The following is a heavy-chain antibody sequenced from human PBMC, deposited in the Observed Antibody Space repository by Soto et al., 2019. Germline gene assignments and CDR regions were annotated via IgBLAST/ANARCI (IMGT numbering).Heavy chain of an antibody. CDR3: ARGFRTTFEY. CDR1: GGSISSYY. CDR2: IYYSGST. D-gene: IGHD4-17*01. J-gene: IGHJ4*02. Sequence: QVQLQESGPGLVKPSETLSLTCTVSGGSISSYYWSWIRQPPGKGLEWIGYIYYSGSTNYNPSLKRRVTISVDTSKNQFSLKLSSVTAADTAVYYCARGFRTTFEYWGQGTLVTVSS. V-gene: IGHV4-59*01.